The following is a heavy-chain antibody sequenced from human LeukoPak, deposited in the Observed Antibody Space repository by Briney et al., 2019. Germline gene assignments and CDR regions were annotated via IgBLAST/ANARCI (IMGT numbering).Heavy chain of an antibody. CDR3: AKYSGNYFGDY. CDR2: ISASGGHT. CDR1: GFTFSSCA. Sequence: PGGSLRLSCAASGFTFSSCAMSWVRQAPGKGLEWVSGISASGGHTFYADSVKGRFSISRDNSKNTLYLQMNSLRAEDTAIYYCAKYSGNYFGDYWGPGNLVPVSS. J-gene: IGHJ4*02. D-gene: IGHD1-26*01. V-gene: IGHV3-23*01.